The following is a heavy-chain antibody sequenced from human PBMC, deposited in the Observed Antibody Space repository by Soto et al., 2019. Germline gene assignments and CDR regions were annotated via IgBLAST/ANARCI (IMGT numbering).Heavy chain of an antibody. Sequence: TSETLSLTCTVSGGSISSGGYYWSWIRQHPGKGLEWIGYIYYSGSTCYNPSLKSRVTISVDTSKNQFSLKLSSVTAADTAVYFCARVERGTATTVVDAFDIWGPGTMVTVSS. CDR3: ARVERGTATTVVDAFDI. J-gene: IGHJ3*02. CDR1: GGSISSGGYY. CDR2: IYYSGST. D-gene: IGHD1-1*01. V-gene: IGHV4-31*03.